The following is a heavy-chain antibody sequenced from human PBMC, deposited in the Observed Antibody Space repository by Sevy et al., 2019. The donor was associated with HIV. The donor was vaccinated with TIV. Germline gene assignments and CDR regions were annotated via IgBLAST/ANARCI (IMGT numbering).Heavy chain of an antibody. CDR2: INDNRSTI. J-gene: IGHJ4*02. CDR3: ARGRAH. Sequence: GGSLRLSCAASGFTFSSYGMNWVRQAPGKGLEWVSYINDNRSTIYYADSVKGRFTISRANAKNSLYLQMNSLRDEDTAVYYCARGRAHWGQGTLVTVSS. V-gene: IGHV3-48*02. CDR1: GFTFSSYG.